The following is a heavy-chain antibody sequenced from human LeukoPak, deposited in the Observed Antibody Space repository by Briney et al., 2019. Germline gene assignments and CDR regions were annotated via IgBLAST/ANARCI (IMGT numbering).Heavy chain of an antibody. CDR1: GGTFSSYA. Sequence: ASVKVSCKASGGTFSSYAISWVRQAPGQGLEWMGGIIPIFGTANYAQKFQGRVTMTRDTSTSTVYMELSSLRSEDTAVYYCARDRYCSSTSPQSVYYYYYGMDVWGQGTTVTVSS. J-gene: IGHJ6*02. CDR2: IIPIFGTA. CDR3: ARDRYCSSTSPQSVYYYYYGMDV. V-gene: IGHV1-69*05. D-gene: IGHD2-2*01.